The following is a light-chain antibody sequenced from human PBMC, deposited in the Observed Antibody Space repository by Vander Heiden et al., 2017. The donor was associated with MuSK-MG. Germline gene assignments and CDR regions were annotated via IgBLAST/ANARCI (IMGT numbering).Light chain of an antibody. CDR2: SNS. CDR1: SSNVGSNT. Sequence: QSVLTQSPSASGTPGQSVTISCSGSSSNVGSNTVTWYQQLPGTAPKVLVYSNSQRRSGVPDRFSGSKSGTSASLAISGLQSEDEADYYCAAWDASLNGGVFGGGTKLTVL. V-gene: IGLV1-44*01. CDR3: AAWDASLNGGV. J-gene: IGLJ3*02.